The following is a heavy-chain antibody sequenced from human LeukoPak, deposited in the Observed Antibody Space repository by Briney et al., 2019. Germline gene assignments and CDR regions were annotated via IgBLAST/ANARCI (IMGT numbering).Heavy chain of an antibody. V-gene: IGHV1-46*01. CDR3: AMGAARPSSPANKHNLWVMDV. J-gene: IGHJ6*02. CDR1: GYTFTSYY. CDR2: INPSGGST. D-gene: IGHD6-6*01. Sequence: ASVKVSCKASGYTFTSYYMHWVRQAPGQGLEWMGIINPSGGSTGYAQKFQGRVTMTRDTSTSTVYMELSSLRSEDTAVYYCAMGAARPSSPANKHNLWVMDVWGQGTTVTVSS.